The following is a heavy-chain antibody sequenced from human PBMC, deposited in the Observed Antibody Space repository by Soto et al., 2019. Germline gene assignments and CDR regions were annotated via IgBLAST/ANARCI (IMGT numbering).Heavy chain of an antibody. CDR3: AKPPVITASYYYYDMDA. D-gene: IGHD4-4*01. CDR2: ISGSGIST. Sequence: EAQLSESGGGLVQPGGSLRLSCAASGFTFSTYPMSWVRQAPGKGLEWVSGISGSGISTYYADSVKGRFTISRDNSKNTVFLQMNSLRAEDTAVYYCAKPPVITASYYYYDMDAWGQGTTVTVSS. J-gene: IGHJ6*02. CDR1: GFTFSTYP. V-gene: IGHV3-23*01.